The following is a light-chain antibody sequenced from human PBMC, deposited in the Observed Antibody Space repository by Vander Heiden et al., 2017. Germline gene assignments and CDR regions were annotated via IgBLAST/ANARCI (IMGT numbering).Light chain of an antibody. V-gene: IGKV3-20*01. Sequence: EVVLTQSPGTLSLSPAERATLSCRVSQNVINSHLAWYQQKPGQAPRLLIFGASSRAAGVPDRFSGSASGTDFTLTISRLEPDDFAVYYCHQYSGSPPWTFGLGTKVEVK. CDR3: HQYSGSPPWT. CDR1: QNVINSH. CDR2: GAS. J-gene: IGKJ1*01.